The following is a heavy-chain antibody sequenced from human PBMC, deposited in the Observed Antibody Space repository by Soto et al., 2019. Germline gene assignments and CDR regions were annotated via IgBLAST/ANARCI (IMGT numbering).Heavy chain of an antibody. V-gene: IGHV1-69*13. D-gene: IGHD5-18*01. J-gene: IGHJ4*02. CDR2: IIPIFGTA. Sequence: GASVKVSCKASGGTFSSYAISWVRQAPGQGLEWMGGIIPIFGTANYAQKFQGRVTITADESTSTAYMELSGLRSEDTAVYYCASLFRGYSYGYYFDYWGQGTLVTVSS. CDR3: ASLFRGYSYGYYFDY. CDR1: GGTFSSYA.